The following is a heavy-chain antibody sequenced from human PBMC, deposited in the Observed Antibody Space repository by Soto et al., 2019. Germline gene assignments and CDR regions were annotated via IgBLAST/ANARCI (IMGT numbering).Heavy chain of an antibody. J-gene: IGHJ6*02. V-gene: IGHV1-2*04. Sequence: ASVKVSCKASGYTFSGYYIHWVRQAPGQGLEWMGWINPNSGGTNYAQKFQGWVTMTRDTSISTAYMELSRLRSDDTAVYYCARERHASYYGLDVWGQGTTVTVSS. CDR1: GYTFSGYY. CDR2: INPNSGGT. CDR3: ARERHASYYGLDV.